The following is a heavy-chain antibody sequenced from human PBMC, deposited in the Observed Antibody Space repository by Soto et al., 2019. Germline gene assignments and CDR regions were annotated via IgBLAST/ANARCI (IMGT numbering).Heavy chain of an antibody. D-gene: IGHD5-18*01. CDR2: IYYSGST. J-gene: IGHJ6*02. CDR1: GGSISSSSYY. Sequence: SETLSLTCTVSGGSISSSSYYWGWIRQPPGKGLEWIGSIYYSGSTYYNPSLKSRVTISVDTSKHQFSLKLSSVTAADTAVYYCARDTAMDANYYYYGMDVWGQGTTVTVYS. V-gene: IGHV4-39*01. CDR3: ARDTAMDANYYYYGMDV.